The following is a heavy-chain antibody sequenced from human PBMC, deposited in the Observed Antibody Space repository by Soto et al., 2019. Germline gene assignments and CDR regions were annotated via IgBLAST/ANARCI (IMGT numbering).Heavy chain of an antibody. Sequence: SETLSLTCAVYGGSFSGYYWSWIRQPPGKGLEWIGEINHSGSTNYNPSLKSRVTISVDTSKNQFSLKLSSVTAADTAVYYCARVRGYCSSTSCLNFDYWGQGTLVTVSS. D-gene: IGHD2-2*01. CDR3: ARVRGYCSSTSCLNFDY. CDR1: GGSFSGYY. V-gene: IGHV4-34*01. CDR2: INHSGST. J-gene: IGHJ4*02.